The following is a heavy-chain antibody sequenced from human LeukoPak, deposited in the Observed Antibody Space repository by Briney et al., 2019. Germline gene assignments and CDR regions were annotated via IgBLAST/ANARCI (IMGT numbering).Heavy chain of an antibody. CDR2: ISHSGST. Sequence: SENLSLTCAVYGGSFSGYYWAWIRQPPGKGLEWIGEISHSGSTNYNPSLKSRATISLDTSKNQFSLKLSSVTAADTAIYYCARERESQYYNWFDPWGQGTLVTVSS. CDR1: GGSFSGYY. J-gene: IGHJ5*02. V-gene: IGHV4-34*01. D-gene: IGHD2/OR15-2a*01. CDR3: ARERESQYYNWFDP.